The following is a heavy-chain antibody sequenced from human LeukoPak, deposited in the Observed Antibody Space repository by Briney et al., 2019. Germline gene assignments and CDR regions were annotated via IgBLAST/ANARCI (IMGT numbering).Heavy chain of an antibody. Sequence: GASVKVSCNASGYTFTSYAISWVRQAPGQGLEWMGWISAYNGNTKYAQEFQGRVTMTTDTSTSTAYMELRSLRSDDTAVYYCARYDRYCSGGDCHYYFDYWGQGTLVTVSS. J-gene: IGHJ4*02. CDR1: GYTFTSYA. CDR2: ISAYNGNT. D-gene: IGHD2-15*01. V-gene: IGHV1-18*01. CDR3: ARYDRYCSGGDCHYYFDY.